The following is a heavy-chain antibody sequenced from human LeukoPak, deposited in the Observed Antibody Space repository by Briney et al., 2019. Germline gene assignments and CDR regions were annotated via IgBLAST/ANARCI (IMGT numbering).Heavy chain of an antibody. CDR3: ARNASDSGTSYFDY. V-gene: IGHV4-39*01. D-gene: IGHD1-26*01. Sequence: SETLSLTCTVSGGSISSSTSYWGWIRQPPGKGLVWIGSIYYSGSTSYNPSLKSRVTISVDTSKKQFSLKLDSVTAADTAVYYCARNASDSGTSYFDYWGQGTLVTVSS. CDR2: IYYSGST. CDR1: GGSISSSTSY. J-gene: IGHJ4*02.